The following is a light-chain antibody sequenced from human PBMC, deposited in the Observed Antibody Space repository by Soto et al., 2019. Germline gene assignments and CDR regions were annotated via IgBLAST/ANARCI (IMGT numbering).Light chain of an antibody. J-gene: IGKJ5*01. CDR3: QHPANLPRT. Sequence: EFVLNQSPCTVSLKQGDRASLSCRASQNLSSYFLAWYQHKPGQAPRLLISGASRRATGIPDRFSGAGSGTDFTLTISSLQLEDFALYYSQHPANLPRTIAQGTRLEIK. CDR1: QNLSSYF. V-gene: IGKV3-20*01. CDR2: GAS.